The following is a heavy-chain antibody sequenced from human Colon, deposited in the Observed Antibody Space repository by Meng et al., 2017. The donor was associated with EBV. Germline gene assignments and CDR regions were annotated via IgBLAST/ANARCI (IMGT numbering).Heavy chain of an antibody. CDR2: IHHSGSA. D-gene: IGHD2-21*01. J-gene: IGHJ4*02. CDR3: ASFDHIPRRNYFDY. CDR1: GGSMSSGNYY. V-gene: IGHV4-30-4*01. Sequence: QVPRQESGPGLVEPSPSLPLTCTVSGGSMSSGNYYWSWIRQPPGKGLEWIGYIHHSGSAYYNPSLKSRVSISVDTSKNQFSLNLNSMTAADTAVYYCASFDHIPRRNYFDYWGQGTLVTVSS.